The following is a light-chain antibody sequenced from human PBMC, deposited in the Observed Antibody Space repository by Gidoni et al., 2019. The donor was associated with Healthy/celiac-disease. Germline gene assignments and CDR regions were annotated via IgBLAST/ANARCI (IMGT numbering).Light chain of an antibody. V-gene: IGLV2-11*01. J-gene: IGLJ3*02. CDR3: CSYAGSYTWV. CDR2: DVS. Sequence: QSALTQPRSVSGSPGQSVTISCPGTSSDVGGYNFVPWYQQHPGKAPKLIIYDVSQRPSGVPDRFSGSKSGNTASLTISGLQAEDEAHYYCCSYAGSYTWVFGGGTKLTVL. CDR1: SSDVGGYNF.